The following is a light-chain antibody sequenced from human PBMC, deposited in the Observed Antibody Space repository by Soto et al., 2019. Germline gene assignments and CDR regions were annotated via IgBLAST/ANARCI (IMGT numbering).Light chain of an antibody. CDR3: QQYNSYSQT. CDR2: DAS. CDR1: QSISSW. V-gene: IGKV1-5*01. J-gene: IGKJ1*01. Sequence: DIQMTQSASSLSASVRDRVTMACRASQSISSWLAWYQQNPGKAPKLLIYDASSLESGVPSRFSGSGSGTEFTLTISSLQPDDFATYYCQQYNSYSQTFGQGTKV.